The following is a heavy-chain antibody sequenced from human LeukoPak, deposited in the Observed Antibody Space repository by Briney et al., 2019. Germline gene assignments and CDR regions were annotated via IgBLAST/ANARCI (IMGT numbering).Heavy chain of an antibody. Sequence: GASVKVSCKASGYTFTSYGISWVRQAPGQGLEWMGWISAYNGNTNYAQKLQGRVTMTTDKSTSTAYMELRSLRSEDTAVYYCARVWDDYGMDVWGQGTTVTVSS. D-gene: IGHD1-26*01. V-gene: IGHV1-18*01. CDR1: GYTFTSYG. J-gene: IGHJ6*02. CDR3: ARVWDDYGMDV. CDR2: ISAYNGNT.